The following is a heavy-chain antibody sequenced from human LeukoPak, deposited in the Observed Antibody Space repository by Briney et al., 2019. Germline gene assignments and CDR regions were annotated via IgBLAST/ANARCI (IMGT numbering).Heavy chain of an antibody. CDR1: GGSFSGYY. CDR3: ARGLVVVPAAISYYYYGMDV. Sequence: SETLSLTCAVYGGSFSGYYWSWIRQPPGKGLEWIGEINQSGSTNYNPSLKSRVTISVDTSKNQFSLKLSSVTAADTAVYYCARGLVVVPAAISYYYYGMDVWGQGTTVTVSS. J-gene: IGHJ6*02. V-gene: IGHV4-34*01. D-gene: IGHD2-2*02. CDR2: INQSGST.